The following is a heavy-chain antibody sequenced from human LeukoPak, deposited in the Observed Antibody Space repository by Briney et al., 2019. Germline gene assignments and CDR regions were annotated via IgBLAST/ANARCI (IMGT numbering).Heavy chain of an antibody. J-gene: IGHJ6*02. CDR2: ISSSSSYI. CDR1: GFTFSSYS. Sequence: GGSLRLSCAASGFTFSSYSMNWVRQAPGKGLEWVSSISSSSSYIYYADSVKGRFTIPRDNAKNSLYLQMNSLRAEDTAVYYCARDTPLEWSTPFYYGMDVWGQGTTVTVSS. D-gene: IGHD3-3*01. V-gene: IGHV3-21*01. CDR3: ARDTPLEWSTPFYYGMDV.